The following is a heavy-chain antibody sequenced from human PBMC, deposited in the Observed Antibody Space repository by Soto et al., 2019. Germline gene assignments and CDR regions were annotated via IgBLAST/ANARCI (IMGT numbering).Heavy chain of an antibody. CDR2: ISGSGGST. CDR1: GFTFSSYA. CDR3: AKKDAGIFGSDY. V-gene: IGHV3-23*01. Sequence: PGGSLRLSCAASGFTFSSYAMSWVRQAPGKGLERVSAISGSGGSTYYADSVKGRFTISRDNSKDTLYLQMNSLRAEDTAVYYCAKKDAGIFGSDYRGQGTLVTVSS. J-gene: IGHJ4*02. D-gene: IGHD3-3*01.